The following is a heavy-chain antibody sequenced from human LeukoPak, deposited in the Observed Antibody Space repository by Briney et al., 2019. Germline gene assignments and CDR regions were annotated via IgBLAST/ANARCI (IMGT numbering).Heavy chain of an antibody. V-gene: IGHV3-20*04. CDR2: INWNGGST. CDR3: ARVSQSYDYGDYEDY. D-gene: IGHD4-17*01. J-gene: IGHJ4*02. CDR1: GFTFDDYG. Sequence: GGSLRLSCAASGFTFDDYGMSWVRQAPGKGLEWVSGINWNGGSTGYADSVKRRFTMSRDNAKNSLYLKMNSLRAEDTALYYCARVSQSYDYGDYEDYWGQGTLVTVSS.